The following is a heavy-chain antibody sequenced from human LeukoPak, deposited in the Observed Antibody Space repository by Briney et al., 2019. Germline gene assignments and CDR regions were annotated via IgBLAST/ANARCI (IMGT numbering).Heavy chain of an antibody. CDR3: ARAYPGALDI. V-gene: IGHV3-20*04. D-gene: IGHD2-21*01. Sequence: PGGSLRLSCAASGFTFDNYGVSWVRQVPGKGLEWVSGINWNGGRTGYADSVKGRFIISRDNAKKSLYLQMNSLRVEETALYYCARAYPGALDIWGQGTMVSVSS. J-gene: IGHJ3*02. CDR2: INWNGGRT. CDR1: GFTFDNYG.